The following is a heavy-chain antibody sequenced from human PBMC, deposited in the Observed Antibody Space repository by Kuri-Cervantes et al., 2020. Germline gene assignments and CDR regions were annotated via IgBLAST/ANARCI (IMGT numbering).Heavy chain of an antibody. CDR3: ARGVQLQMGTWFDP. Sequence: GESLKISCAASGFTFSSYGMHWVRQAPGKGLEWVSSISSSSSYIYYADSVKGRFTISRDNAKNSLYLQMNSLRAEDTAVYYCARGVQLQMGTWFDPWGQGTLVTVSS. CDR1: GFTFSSYG. D-gene: IGHD2-2*01. J-gene: IGHJ5*02. CDR2: ISSSSSYI. V-gene: IGHV3-21*01.